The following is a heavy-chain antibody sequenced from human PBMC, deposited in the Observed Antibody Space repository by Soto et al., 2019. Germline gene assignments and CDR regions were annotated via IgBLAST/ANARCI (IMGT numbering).Heavy chain of an antibody. V-gene: IGHV1-46*01. Sequence: QVQLVQSGAEVKKPGASVKVSCKASGYTFTSYYMHWVRQAPGQGLEWMGIINPSGGSTSYAQKFRGRVTMTRDTSTSTAYIELSSLRSEDTAVYYCVRNPAYYDSSGYHDYWGQGTLLTASS. D-gene: IGHD3-22*01. CDR1: GYTFTSYY. CDR2: INPSGGST. CDR3: VRNPAYYDSSGYHDY. J-gene: IGHJ4*02.